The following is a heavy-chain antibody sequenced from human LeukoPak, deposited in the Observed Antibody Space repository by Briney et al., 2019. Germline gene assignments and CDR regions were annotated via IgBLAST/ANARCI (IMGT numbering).Heavy chain of an antibody. Sequence: SETLSLTCTVSGGSISGYYWSWIRQPPGKGLEWIGEINHSGSTNYNPSLKSRVTISVDTSKNQFSLKLSSVTAADTAVYYCARQAARLHYYYYMDVWGKGTTVTVSS. J-gene: IGHJ6*03. D-gene: IGHD6-6*01. CDR1: GGSISGYY. CDR2: INHSGST. CDR3: ARQAARLHYYYYMDV. V-gene: IGHV4-34*01.